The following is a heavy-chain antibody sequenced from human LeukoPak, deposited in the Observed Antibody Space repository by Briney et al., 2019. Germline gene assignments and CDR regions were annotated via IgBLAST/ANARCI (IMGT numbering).Heavy chain of an antibody. CDR3: ARGDYYDSSVDY. V-gene: IGHV4-61*02. J-gene: IGHJ4*02. CDR2: IYTSGST. Sequence: PWVTLSLTCTVSVGSISSGSYYGSWIPQPAGKGLEWIGRIYTSGSTNYNPSPKIRVTISVDPAKNQFSLKLSSVTAADTAVYYCARGDYYDSSVDYWGQGTLVTVSS. CDR1: VGSISSGSYY. D-gene: IGHD3-22*01.